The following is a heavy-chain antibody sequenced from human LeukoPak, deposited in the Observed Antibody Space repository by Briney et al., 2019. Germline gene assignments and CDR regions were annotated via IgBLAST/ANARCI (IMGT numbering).Heavy chain of an antibody. CDR1: GGSIGNTTFY. CDR2: IYSSGST. J-gene: IGHJ4*02. V-gene: IGHV4-39*01. D-gene: IGHD3-9*01. CDR3: VRHGVTTTGYFWD. Sequence: PSETLSLTCTVSGGSIGNTTFYWGWIRQPPGKGLEWIGTIYSSGSTYYNPSLKSRVTVSIDTSKNQFSLTLSSVTATDTAVYYCVRHGVTTTGYFWDWGQGTLVTVSS.